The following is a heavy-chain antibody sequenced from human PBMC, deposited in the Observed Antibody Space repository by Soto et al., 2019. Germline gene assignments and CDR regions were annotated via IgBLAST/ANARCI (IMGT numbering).Heavy chain of an antibody. V-gene: IGHV1-3*01. Sequence: ASVKVSCKASGYTFTSYAMHWVRQAPGQRLEWMGWINAGNGNTKYSQKFQGRVTITRDTSASTAYMELSSLRSEDTAVYYCARFRALPRVSPLAPSVPHYGMDVWGQGTTVTVSS. CDR3: ARFRALPRVSPLAPSVPHYGMDV. CDR2: INAGNGNT. CDR1: GYTFTSYA. D-gene: IGHD6-13*01. J-gene: IGHJ6*02.